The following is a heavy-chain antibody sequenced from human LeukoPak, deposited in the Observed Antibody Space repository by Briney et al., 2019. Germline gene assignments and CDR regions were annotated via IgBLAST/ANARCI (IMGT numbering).Heavy chain of an antibody. CDR3: ARAMGWLQLQGYFDY. Sequence: PGRSLRLSCAASGFTFSSYAMHWVRQAPGKGLEWVAVISYDGSNKYYADSVKGRFTISRDNSKNTLYLQMNSLRAEDTAVYYGARAMGWLQLQGYFDYWGQGTLVTVSS. J-gene: IGHJ4*02. V-gene: IGHV3-30-3*01. D-gene: IGHD5-24*01. CDR2: ISYDGSNK. CDR1: GFTFSSYA.